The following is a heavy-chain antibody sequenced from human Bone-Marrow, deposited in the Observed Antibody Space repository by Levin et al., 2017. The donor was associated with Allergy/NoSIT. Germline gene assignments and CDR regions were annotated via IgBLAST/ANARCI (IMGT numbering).Heavy chain of an antibody. V-gene: IGHV4-31*03. Sequence: SETLSLTCSVSGVTVTSGGDYWTWIRQHPEKGLEWIGSSYYTGTTFYSPSLKTRVDISVDTSKNQFSLNLTSVTAADTAVYYCARGRSSASLFDYWGQGALVIVSS. CDR2: SYYTGTT. CDR3: ARGRSSASLFDY. CDR1: GVTVTSGGDY. J-gene: IGHJ4*02. D-gene: IGHD6-6*01.